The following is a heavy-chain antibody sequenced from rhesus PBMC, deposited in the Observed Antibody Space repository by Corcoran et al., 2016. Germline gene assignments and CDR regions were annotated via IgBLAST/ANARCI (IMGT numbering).Heavy chain of an antibody. CDR3: ARGGGTYRYDY. CDR2: SHGSSENT. CDR1: AYSISTNF. V-gene: IGHV4-147*01. Sequence: QVPLQESGPGLVKPSETLSLTCAVSAYSISTNFWSWIRQVPGKALEWIGYSHGSSENTYYNPSLKSQVTISTDTSKNQFSLNLRSVTAADTAVYYCARGGGTYRYDYWGQGLLVTVSS. D-gene: IGHD1-44*01. J-gene: IGHJ4*01.